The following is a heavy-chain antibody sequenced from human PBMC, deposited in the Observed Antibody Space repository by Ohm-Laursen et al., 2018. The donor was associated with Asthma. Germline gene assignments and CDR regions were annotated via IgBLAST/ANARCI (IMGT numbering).Heavy chain of an antibody. J-gene: IGHJ1*01. CDR1: GYTFSRYS. CDR2: SSTASTFI. Sequence: SHRLSCAGSGYTFSRYSIHWVRQIPGKGLERVVSSSTASTFIYYADSVRGRFTTSRVNVRNLVFQQMDSLRAEDTALYYCARIGPEWELPGREYSLHHWGEGTLVTVSS. D-gene: IGHD1-26*01. V-gene: IGHV3-21*01. CDR3: ARIGPEWELPGREYSLHH.